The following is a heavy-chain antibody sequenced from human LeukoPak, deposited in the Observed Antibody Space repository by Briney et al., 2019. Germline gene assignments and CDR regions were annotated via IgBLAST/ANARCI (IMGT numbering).Heavy chain of an antibody. CDR1: GYSISSGYY. V-gene: IGHV4-38-2*02. CDR3: ARDHRGSYYFDY. D-gene: IGHD3-16*01. J-gene: IGHJ4*02. Sequence: PSETLSLTCTVSGYSISSGYYWGWFRQPPGKGLEWIGSVYYSGSTYYNPSLKSRVTISVDTSKNQFPLALSSVTAADTAVYYCARDHRGSYYFDYWGQGTLVTVSS. CDR2: VYYSGST.